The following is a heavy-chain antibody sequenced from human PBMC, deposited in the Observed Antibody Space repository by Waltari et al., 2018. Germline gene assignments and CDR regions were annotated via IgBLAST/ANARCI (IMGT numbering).Heavy chain of an antibody. V-gene: IGHV4-34*01. D-gene: IGHD6-6*01. CDR3: ASGSGSSSSGGEFDY. CDR2: INHSGST. J-gene: IGHJ4*02. Sequence: QVQLQQWGAGLLKPSETLSLTCAVYGGSFSGYYWSWIRQPPGKGLEWIGEINHSGSTNYNPSLKSRVTISVDTSKNQFSLKLSSVTAADTAVYYCASGSGSSSSGGEFDYWGQGTLVTVSS. CDR1: GGSFSGYY.